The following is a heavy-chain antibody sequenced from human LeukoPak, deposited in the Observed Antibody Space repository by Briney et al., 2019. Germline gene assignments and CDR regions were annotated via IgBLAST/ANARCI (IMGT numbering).Heavy chain of an antibody. J-gene: IGHJ6*02. CDR1: GYTFTSYD. D-gene: IGHD2-2*01. V-gene: IGHV1-8*01. CDR3: ARDWVVVVPAAPDIHYYYGMDV. CDR2: MNPNSGNT. Sequence: ASVKVSCKASGYTFTSYDINWVRQATGQGLEWMGWMNPNSGNTGYAQKFQGRVTMTRNTSISTAYMELSSLRAEDTAVYYCARDWVVVVPAAPDIHYYYGMDVWGQGTTVTVSS.